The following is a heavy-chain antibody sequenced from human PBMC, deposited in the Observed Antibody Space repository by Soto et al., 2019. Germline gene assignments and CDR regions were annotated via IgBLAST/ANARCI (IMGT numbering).Heavy chain of an antibody. J-gene: IGHJ1*01. V-gene: IGHV4-34*01. CDR2: INQSGST. Sequence: PSETLSLTCAVYGGSFSGYYWTWIRQPPGKGLEWIGEINQSGSTNCNPSLKSRVTISVDTSKNQFFLKLSSVTAADTAVYHCARASNNRGYRYLPAFWGQGTLVPVSS. CDR3: ARASNNRGYRYLPAF. CDR1: GGSFSGYY. D-gene: IGHD5-18*01.